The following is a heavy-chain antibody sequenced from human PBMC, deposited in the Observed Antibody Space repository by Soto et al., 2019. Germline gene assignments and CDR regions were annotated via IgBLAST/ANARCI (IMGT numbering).Heavy chain of an antibody. V-gene: IGHV5-51*01. D-gene: IGHD6-13*01. J-gene: IGHJ4*02. CDR1: WYTFSNFW. CDR2: IYPGDSET. Sequence: PVEPQKNPSQCAWYTFSNFWIAWVRQLPGKGLEYMGIIYPGDSETRYSPSFHGKVTISADRSIGTAYLQWSSLEASDSAFYFCARSPRSSPYFDYWGQGALVTVSS. CDR3: ARSPRSSPYFDY.